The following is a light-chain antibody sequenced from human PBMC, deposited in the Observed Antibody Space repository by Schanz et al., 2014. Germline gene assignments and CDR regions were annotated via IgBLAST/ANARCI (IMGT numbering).Light chain of an antibody. V-gene: IGLV2-8*01. Sequence: QSALTQPPSASGSLGQSVTISCTGGRGNIGSYNYVSWYQQHPGKAPKVLIYEVNKRPSGVPDRFSGSESGNTASLTVSGLQPEDEAVYYCSSYATSNSYVFGTGTKVTVL. CDR1: RGNIGSYNY. J-gene: IGLJ1*01. CDR2: EVN. CDR3: SSYATSNSYV.